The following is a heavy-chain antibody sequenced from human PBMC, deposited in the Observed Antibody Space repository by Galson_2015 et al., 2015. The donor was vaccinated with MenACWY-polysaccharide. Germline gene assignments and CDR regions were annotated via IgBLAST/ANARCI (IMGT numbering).Heavy chain of an antibody. V-gene: IGHV3-9*01. CDR2: ISWNSGSI. CDR1: GFTFDDYA. J-gene: IGHJ6*04. CDR3: AKDKGYCSSTSCYTGGGLDV. D-gene: IGHD2-2*02. Sequence: SLRLSCAASGFTFDDYAMHWVRQAPGKGLEWVSGISWNSGSIGYADSVKGRFTISRDNAKNSLYLQMNSLRAEDTALYYCAKDKGYCSSTSCYTGGGLDVWGKGTTVTVSS.